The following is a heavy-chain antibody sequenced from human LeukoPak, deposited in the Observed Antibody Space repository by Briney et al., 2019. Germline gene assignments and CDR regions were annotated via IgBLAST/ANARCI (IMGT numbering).Heavy chain of an antibody. J-gene: IGHJ4*02. Sequence: PSETLSLTCAVSGGSISSRNWWSWVRQPPGKGLEWIAEIHHSGNINYNPSLKSRVTISVDKSKNQFSLKLSSVTAADTAVYYCARDPISAQLIAVAGLDYWGQGTLVTVSS. V-gene: IGHV4-4*02. CDR1: GGSISSRNW. CDR2: IHHSGNI. CDR3: ARDPISAQLIAVAGLDY. D-gene: IGHD6-19*01.